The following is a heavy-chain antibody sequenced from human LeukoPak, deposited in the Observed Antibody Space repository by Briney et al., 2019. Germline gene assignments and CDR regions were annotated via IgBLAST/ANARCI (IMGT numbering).Heavy chain of an antibody. D-gene: IGHD2-2*01. CDR3: ASAFQYCSSTSCYGGPLDY. CDR2: IKQDGSEK. Sequence: GGSLRLSCVASGFTFSNYWMSWVRQAPGKGLEWVANIKQDGSEKYYVDSVKGRFTISRDNAKDSLYLQMNSLRAEDTAVYYCASAFQYCSSTSCYGGPLDYWGQGTLVTVSS. V-gene: IGHV3-7*01. CDR1: GFTFSNYW. J-gene: IGHJ4*02.